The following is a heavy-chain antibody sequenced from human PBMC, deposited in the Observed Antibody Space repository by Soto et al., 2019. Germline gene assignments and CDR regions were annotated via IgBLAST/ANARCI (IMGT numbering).Heavy chain of an antibody. V-gene: IGHV6-1*01. CDR1: GDSVSSNSAG. J-gene: IGHJ4*01. CDR2: TYYRSKWYY. D-gene: IGHD1-26*01. CDR3: ARGEQYSGRIFDY. Sequence: SQTLSLTCAITGDSVSSNSAGWSWVRQSPSRGLEWLGRTYYRSKWYYEYAVSLRGRITINPDTSKNQYSLQLNSVTPEDTAVYFCARGEQYSGRIFDYWGQGTLVTVSS.